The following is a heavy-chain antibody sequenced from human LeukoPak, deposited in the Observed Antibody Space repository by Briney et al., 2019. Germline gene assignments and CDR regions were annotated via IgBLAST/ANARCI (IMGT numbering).Heavy chain of an antibody. D-gene: IGHD3-22*01. V-gene: IGHV4-34*01. Sequence: NSSETLSLTCAVYGGSFSGYYWSWIRQPPGKGLEWIGEINHSGSTNYNPSLKSRVTISVDTSKNQFSLKLSSVTAADTAVYYCARGQAAYYYDSSGFDYWGQRTLVTVSS. J-gene: IGHJ4*02. CDR2: INHSGST. CDR3: ARGQAAYYYDSSGFDY. CDR1: GGSFSGYY.